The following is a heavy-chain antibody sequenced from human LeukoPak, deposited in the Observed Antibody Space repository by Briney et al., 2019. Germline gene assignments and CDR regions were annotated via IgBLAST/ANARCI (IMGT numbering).Heavy chain of an antibody. Sequence: SETRSLTCAVYGGSFSGYYWSWIRQPPGKGLEWIGEIKHSGSTNYNPSLKSRVTISVDTSKNQFSLKLSSVTAADTAVYYCARGRPRSWGFDPWGQGTLVTVSS. D-gene: IGHD3-16*01. CDR1: GGSFSGYY. CDR2: IKHSGST. V-gene: IGHV4-34*01. J-gene: IGHJ5*02. CDR3: ARGRPRSWGFDP.